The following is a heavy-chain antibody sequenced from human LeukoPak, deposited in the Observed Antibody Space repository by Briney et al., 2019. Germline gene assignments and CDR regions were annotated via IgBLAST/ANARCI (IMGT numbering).Heavy chain of an antibody. D-gene: IGHD6-13*01. Sequence: SETLSLTCAVYGGSFSGYYWIWIRQPPGKGLEWIGEINHSGSTNYNPSLKSRVTISVDTSKNQFSLKLSSVTAADTAVYYCARVVVAAASDAFDIWGQGTMVTVSS. V-gene: IGHV4-34*01. CDR3: ARVVVAAASDAFDI. J-gene: IGHJ3*02. CDR1: GGSFSGYY. CDR2: INHSGST.